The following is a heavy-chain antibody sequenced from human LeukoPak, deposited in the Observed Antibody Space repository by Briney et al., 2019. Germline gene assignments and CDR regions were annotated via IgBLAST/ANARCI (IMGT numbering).Heavy chain of an antibody. V-gene: IGHV1-69*05. CDR2: IIPIFGTA. CDR1: GGTFSSYA. J-gene: IGHJ4*02. Sequence: GASVKVSCKASGGTFSSYAISWVRQAPGQGLEWMGGIIPIFGTANYAQKFQGRVTITTDESTSTAYMELSSLRSEDTAVYYCTRSALGYFDYWGQGTLVTVSS. CDR3: TRSALGYFDY. D-gene: IGHD3-16*01.